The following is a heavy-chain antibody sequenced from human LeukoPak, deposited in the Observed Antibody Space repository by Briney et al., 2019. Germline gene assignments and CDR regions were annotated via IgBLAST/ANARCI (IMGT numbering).Heavy chain of an antibody. D-gene: IGHD3-16*01. CDR3: TRDRTYGYEGLDAFDI. V-gene: IGHV4-38-2*02. CDR2: IYTSGST. J-gene: IGHJ3*02. CDR1: GYSISSGYY. Sequence: SETLSLTCTVSGYSISSGYYWGWIRQPPGKGLEWIGRIYTSGSTNYKPSLKSRVTMSVDTSKNQFSLKLSSVTAADTAMYYCTRDRTYGYEGLDAFDIWGQGTMVTVSS.